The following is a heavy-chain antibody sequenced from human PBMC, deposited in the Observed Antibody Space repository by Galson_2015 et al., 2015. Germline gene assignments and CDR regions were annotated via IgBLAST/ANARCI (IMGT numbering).Heavy chain of an antibody. CDR2: IKRDESEK. V-gene: IGHV3-7*01. CDR3: ARDMYSDLSLDY. D-gene: IGHD5-18*01. CDR1: GFTVSSNY. Sequence: SLRLSCAASGFTVSSNYMSWVRPAPGKGLEWVANIKRDESEKYYVNSVKGRFTISRDNAKNSLYLQMNGLRAEDTAVYYCARDMYSDLSLDYWGQGTLVTVSS. J-gene: IGHJ4*02.